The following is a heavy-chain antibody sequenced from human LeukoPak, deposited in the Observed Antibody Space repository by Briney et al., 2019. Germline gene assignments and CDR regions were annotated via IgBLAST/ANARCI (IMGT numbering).Heavy chain of an antibody. CDR1: GFIFSNYG. CDR2: ISYDGSNK. Sequence: GRSLRLSCAASGFIFSNYGMHWVRQAPGKGLEWVAVISYDGSNKYYADSVKGRFTISRDNSKNTLYLQMNSLRAEDTAVYYCAKDLYLTGYSFDYWGQGTLVTVSS. CDR3: AKDLYLTGYSFDY. V-gene: IGHV3-30*18. D-gene: IGHD3-9*01. J-gene: IGHJ4*02.